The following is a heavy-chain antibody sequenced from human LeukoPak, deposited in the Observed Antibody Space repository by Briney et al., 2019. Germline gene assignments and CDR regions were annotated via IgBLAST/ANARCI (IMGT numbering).Heavy chain of an antibody. CDR3: ARDGSYDFWSGYSDY. CDR2: IKQDGSEK. Sequence: GGSLRLSCAASGFTFSSYWMSWVRQAPGKGLEWVANIKQDGSEKYYVDSVEGRFTISRDNAKNSLYLQMNSLRAEDTAVYYCARDGSYDFWSGYSDYWGQGTLVTVSS. J-gene: IGHJ4*02. D-gene: IGHD3-3*01. CDR1: GFTFSSYW. V-gene: IGHV3-7*03.